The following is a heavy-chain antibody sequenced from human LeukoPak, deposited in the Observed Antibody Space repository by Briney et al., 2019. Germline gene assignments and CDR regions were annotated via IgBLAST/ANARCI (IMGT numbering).Heavy chain of an antibody. CDR3: ARDSGGRFLSPYGMDV. J-gene: IGHJ6*02. CDR2: ISYDGSNK. D-gene: IGHD3-3*01. CDR1: GFTFSSYA. Sequence: GSLRLSCAASGFTFSSYAMHWVRQAPGKGLEGVAGISYDGSNKYYADSVKGRFTISRDNSKNTLYLQMNSLRAEDTAVYYCARDSGGRFLSPYGMDVWGQGTTVTVSS. V-gene: IGHV3-30-3*01.